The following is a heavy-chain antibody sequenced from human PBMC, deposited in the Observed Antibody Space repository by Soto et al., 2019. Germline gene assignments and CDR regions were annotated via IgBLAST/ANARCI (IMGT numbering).Heavy chain of an antibody. CDR3: ARRREGTGRTLDY. CDR1: GSTFRAYW. V-gene: IGHV3-7*05. Sequence: EVHLVESGGGLVQRGGSLRLSCAASGSTFRAYWMSWVRQAPGKGLEWVANIDQDGSGKYYVDSVRGRFTISRDNAHNSLYLQTNSLRDEDTAVYFCARRREGTGRTLDYWGQGTLVTVSS. CDR2: IDQDGSGK. D-gene: IGHD1-1*01. J-gene: IGHJ4*02.